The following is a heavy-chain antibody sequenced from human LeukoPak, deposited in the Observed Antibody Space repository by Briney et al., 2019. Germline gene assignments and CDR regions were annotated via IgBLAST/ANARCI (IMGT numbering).Heavy chain of an antibody. V-gene: IGHV3-30-3*02. Sequence: GGSLRLSCAASGFTFSGFALHWVRQAPGKGLEWVAVISYDGSDKYYADSVKSRFTISRDNSKNTLYLQMNSLRAEDTAVYYCAKCAPEDYDFWGGYYPFDHWGQGALVSVSS. D-gene: IGHD3-3*01. J-gene: IGHJ4*02. CDR2: ISYDGSDK. CDR1: GFTFSGFA. CDR3: AKCAPEDYDFWGGYYPFDH.